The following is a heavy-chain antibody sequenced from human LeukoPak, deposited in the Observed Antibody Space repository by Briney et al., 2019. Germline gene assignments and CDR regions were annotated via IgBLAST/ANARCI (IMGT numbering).Heavy chain of an antibody. D-gene: IGHD3-3*01. V-gene: IGHV3-30*04. Sequence: AGSLRLSCAASGFTFSTYAMHWVRQAPGKGLEWVAVISYDGSNKYYADSVKGRFTISRDNSKNTLSLQMNSLRAEDTAVYYCARDHYGFWSGFFYWGQGTLVTVSS. CDR1: GFTFSTYA. CDR3: ARDHYGFWSGFFY. J-gene: IGHJ4*02. CDR2: ISYDGSNK.